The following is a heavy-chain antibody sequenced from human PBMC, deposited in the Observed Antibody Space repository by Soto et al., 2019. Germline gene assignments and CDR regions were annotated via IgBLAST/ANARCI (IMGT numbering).Heavy chain of an antibody. J-gene: IGHJ6*02. Sequence: SETLSLTCSVSGASIYNGGYFWSWIRQSPGKGLEWIGHIHNSGSPYNNPSLKSRVTISADTSMNQFSLALTSVTVADTAVYFCARLSTLGKDYGVDVWGQGTTVTVSS. D-gene: IGHD3-3*02. V-gene: IGHV4-30-4*01. CDR2: IHNSGSP. CDR3: ARLSTLGKDYGVDV. CDR1: GASIYNGGYF.